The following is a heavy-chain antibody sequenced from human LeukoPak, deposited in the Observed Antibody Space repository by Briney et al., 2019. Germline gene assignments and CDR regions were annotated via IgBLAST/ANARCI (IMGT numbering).Heavy chain of an antibody. CDR2: IYPRGST. CDR1: GGSISSGSYS. J-gene: IGHJ4*02. CDR3: ARFSPRAMGNYFDF. D-gene: IGHD7-27*01. V-gene: IGHV4-30-2*01. Sequence: PSQTLSLTCAVSGGSISSGSYSWSWIRQPPGKGLEWIGYIYPRGSTYYNPSLKSRVTMSLDRSANQFSLNLSSVTAADTAVYYCARFSPRAMGNYFDFWGQGTLVTVSS.